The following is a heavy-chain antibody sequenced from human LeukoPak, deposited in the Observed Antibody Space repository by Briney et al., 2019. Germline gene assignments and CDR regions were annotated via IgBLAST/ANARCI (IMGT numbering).Heavy chain of an antibody. V-gene: IGHV1-18*01. CDR2: ISAYNGNT. J-gene: IGHJ4*02. D-gene: IGHD3-10*01. Sequence: ASVKVSCKASGYTFTSYGISWVRQAPGQGLEWMGWISAYNGNTNYAHKLQGRVTVTTDTSTSTAYMELRSLRSDDTAAYYCARLEFGVSGLDYWGQGTLVTVSS. CDR1: GYTFTSYG. CDR3: ARLEFGVSGLDY.